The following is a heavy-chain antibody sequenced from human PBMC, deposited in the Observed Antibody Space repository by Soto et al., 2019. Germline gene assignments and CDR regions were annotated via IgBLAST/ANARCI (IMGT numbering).Heavy chain of an antibody. CDR3: ARNLASADV. D-gene: IGHD6-13*01. J-gene: IGHJ4*02. V-gene: IGHV1-46*01. CDR2: INPSGGST. CDR1: GYTFTSFC. Sequence: ASVKVSCKASGYTFTSFCIHWVRQAPGQGLEWMAIINPSGGSTNYAQKFQGRITLTRDTSTSTVYMELSSLRSEDTAVYYCARNLASADVWGQGTLVTVSS.